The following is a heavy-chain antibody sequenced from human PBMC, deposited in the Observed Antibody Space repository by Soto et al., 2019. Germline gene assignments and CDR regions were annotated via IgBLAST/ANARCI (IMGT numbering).Heavy chain of an antibody. CDR3: ARVDSRYSSSWYPYYGMDV. D-gene: IGHD6-13*01. Sequence: SVKVSCKASGGTFSSYAISWVRQAPGQGLEWMGGIIPIFGTANYAQKFQGRVTITADESTSTAYMELSSLRSEDTAVYYCARVDSRYSSSWYPYYGMDVWGQGTTVTVSS. CDR1: GGTFSSYA. J-gene: IGHJ6*02. V-gene: IGHV1-69*13. CDR2: IIPIFGTA.